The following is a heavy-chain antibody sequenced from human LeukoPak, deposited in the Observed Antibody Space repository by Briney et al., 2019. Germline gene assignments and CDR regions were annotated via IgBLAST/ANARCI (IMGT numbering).Heavy chain of an antibody. CDR2: IYTSGST. J-gene: IGHJ1*01. D-gene: IGHD3-22*01. V-gene: IGHV4-4*07. Sequence: SETLSLTCTVSGGSISSYYRSWIRQPAGKGLEWIGRIYTSGSTNYNPSLKSRVTMSVDTSKNQFSLKLSSVTAADTAVYYCARDSETNYYDSSGYYFQHWGQGTLVTVSS. CDR3: ARDSETNYYDSSGYYFQH. CDR1: GGSISSYY.